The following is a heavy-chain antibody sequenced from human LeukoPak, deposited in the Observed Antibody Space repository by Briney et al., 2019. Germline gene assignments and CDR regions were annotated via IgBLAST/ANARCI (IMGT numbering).Heavy chain of an antibody. CDR2: ISAYNGNT. J-gene: IGHJ4*02. CDR1: GYTFTNYG. V-gene: IGHV1-18*01. D-gene: IGHD2-2*02. CDR3: ARTLYATGTYYFDY. Sequence: ASVKDSCKASGYTFTNYGISWVRQAPGQGLEWMGWISAYNGNTNYAQKFQGRVTMTTDTSTSTAYMELRSLRSDDTAVHYCARTLYATGTYYFDYWGQGTLVTVSS.